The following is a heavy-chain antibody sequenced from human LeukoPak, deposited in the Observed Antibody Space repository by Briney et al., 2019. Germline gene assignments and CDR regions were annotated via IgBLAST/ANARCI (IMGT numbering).Heavy chain of an antibody. CDR2: IRYDGSNK. Sequence: PGGSLRLSCAASGFTFSSYGMHWVRQAPGKGLEWVAFIRYDGSNKYYADSVKGRFTISRDNSKSTLYLQMNSLRAEDTAVYYCAKDQPSGAPFGAQYYYGSGSNYFDYWGQGTLVTVSS. V-gene: IGHV3-30*02. D-gene: IGHD3-10*01. J-gene: IGHJ4*02. CDR1: GFTFSSYG. CDR3: AKDQPSGAPFGAQYYYGSGSNYFDY.